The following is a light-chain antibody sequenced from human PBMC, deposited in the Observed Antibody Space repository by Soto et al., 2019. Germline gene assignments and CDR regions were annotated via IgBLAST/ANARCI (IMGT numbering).Light chain of an antibody. J-gene: IGLJ1*01. CDR3: SSYTTSSTLEV. Sequence: QSALTQPASVSGSPGQSITISCSGTSSDVGGYKFVSWYQQHPGKAPKLMIYEVSNRPSGVSNRYSGSKSGNTASLTISGLQAEDEADYYCSSYTTSSTLEVFGTGTKLTFL. V-gene: IGLV2-14*01. CDR2: EVS. CDR1: SSDVGGYKF.